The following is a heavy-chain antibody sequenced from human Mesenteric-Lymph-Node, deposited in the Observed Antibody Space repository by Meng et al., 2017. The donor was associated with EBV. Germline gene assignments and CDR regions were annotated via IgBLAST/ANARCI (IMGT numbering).Heavy chain of an antibody. V-gene: IGHV4-34*02. Sequence: QVQCQQWGVGLLKPSATLSLTCAVYGGSFSGYFWSWIRQALGQGLEWIGEINHSGGTNYNPSLESRVTISVDASKNQFSLKLRSVTAADTAVYYCARGGGVLTPLDYWGQGGLVTVSS. CDR2: INHSGGT. CDR3: ARGGGVLTPLDY. J-gene: IGHJ4*02. D-gene: IGHD4-23*01. CDR1: GGSFSGYF.